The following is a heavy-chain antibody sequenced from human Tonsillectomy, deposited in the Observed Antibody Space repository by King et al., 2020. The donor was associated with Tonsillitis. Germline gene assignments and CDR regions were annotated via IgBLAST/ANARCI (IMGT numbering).Heavy chain of an antibody. J-gene: IGHJ3*02. V-gene: IGHV3-74*01. D-gene: IGHD1/OR15-1a*01. CDR3: TRVRTVGFDAFDI. Sequence: VQLVESGGGLVQPGGSLRLSCAASGFTFSSYWMHWVRQAPGKGLVWVCRIKSDGSSTSYAASVQGRFTISRDNAKNTLYLQMNSLRAEDTAVYFCTRVRTVGFDAFDIWGQGTNGHRLF. CDR2: IKSDGSST. CDR1: GFTFSSYW.